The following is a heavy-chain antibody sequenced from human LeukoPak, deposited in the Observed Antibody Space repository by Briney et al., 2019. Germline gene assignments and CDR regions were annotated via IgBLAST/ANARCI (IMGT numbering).Heavy chain of an antibody. Sequence: PSETLSLTCTISGGSISSYYWSWIRQPAGKGLEWIGRIYTSGSTNYNPSLKSRVTMSVDTSKNQFSLKLSSVIAADTAVYYCASYGDSDAFDIWGQGTMVTVSS. D-gene: IGHD4-17*01. J-gene: IGHJ3*02. CDR1: GGSISSYY. CDR3: ASYGDSDAFDI. V-gene: IGHV4-4*07. CDR2: IYTSGST.